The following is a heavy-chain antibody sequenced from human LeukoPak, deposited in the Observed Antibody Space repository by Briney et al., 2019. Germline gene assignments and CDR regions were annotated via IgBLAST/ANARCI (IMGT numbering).Heavy chain of an antibody. CDR2: INPNSGGT. CDR3: ARGSSIAARPIDY. Sequence: AASVKVSCKASGYTFTGYYMHWVRQAPGQVLEWMGWINPNSGGTNYAQKFQGRVTMTRDTSNSTAYMELSRLRSDDTAVYYCARGSSIAARPIDYWGQGTLVTVSS. J-gene: IGHJ4*02. V-gene: IGHV1-2*02. CDR1: GYTFTGYY. D-gene: IGHD6-6*01.